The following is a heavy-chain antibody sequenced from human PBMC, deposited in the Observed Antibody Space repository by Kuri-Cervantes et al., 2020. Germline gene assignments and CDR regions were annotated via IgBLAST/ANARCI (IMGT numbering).Heavy chain of an antibody. D-gene: IGHD3-9*01. CDR3: ARDPLRYFDWLPNLYYYYGMDV. Sequence: SETLSLTCTVSGGSISSGGYYWSWIRQHPGKGLEWIGYIYYSGSTYYNPSLKSRVTISVDTSKNQFSLKLSSVTAADTAVYYCARDPLRYFDWLPNLYYYYGMDVWGQGTTVTVSS. V-gene: IGHV4-31*03. CDR2: IYYSGST. J-gene: IGHJ6*02. CDR1: GGSISSGGYY.